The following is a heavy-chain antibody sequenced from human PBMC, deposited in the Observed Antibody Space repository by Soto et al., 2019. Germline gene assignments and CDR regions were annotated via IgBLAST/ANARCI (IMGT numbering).Heavy chain of an antibody. CDR1: GGSINSYC. CDR3: ARHRRTTVAKFYFDN. V-gene: IGHV4-59*08. Sequence: XXTLSLACTVSGGSINSYCWGWIPQPPGKGLEWIAYIFDSGNANYNPSLKSRVTISVDTSKNQSSLKLTSVTAADTAVYYCARHRRTTVAKFYFDNWGQGALVTVSS. J-gene: IGHJ4*02. D-gene: IGHD4-4*01. CDR2: IFDSGNA.